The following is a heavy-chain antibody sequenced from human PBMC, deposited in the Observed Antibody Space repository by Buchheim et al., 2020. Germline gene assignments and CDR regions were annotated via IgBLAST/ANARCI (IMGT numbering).Heavy chain of an antibody. CDR3: ARELGAAEQHFDY. V-gene: IGHV3-48*03. CDR1: GFTFSSYE. CDR2: ITSSGDIG. D-gene: IGHD6-13*01. J-gene: IGHJ4*02. Sequence: EVQLVESGGGLVQPGGSLRLSCAASGFTFSSYEMNWVRQAPGKGLEWVSYITSSGDIGYYADSVKGRFTISRDNAKNSLYLQMNSLRVEDTAVYYCARELGAAEQHFDYWGQGTL.